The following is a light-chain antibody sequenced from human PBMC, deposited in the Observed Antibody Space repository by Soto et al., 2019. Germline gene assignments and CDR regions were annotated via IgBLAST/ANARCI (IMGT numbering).Light chain of an antibody. CDR3: QQLNSDPPIT. Sequence: IQLTQSPSSLSASVGDRVTITCRASQGISTYLAWYQQKPGRAPKLLIYTASTLQSGVPSRFSGRGSGTDFTLTISNLQPEDFATYYCQQLNSDPPITFGQGTRLEI. V-gene: IGKV1-9*01. CDR1: QGISTY. J-gene: IGKJ5*01. CDR2: TAS.